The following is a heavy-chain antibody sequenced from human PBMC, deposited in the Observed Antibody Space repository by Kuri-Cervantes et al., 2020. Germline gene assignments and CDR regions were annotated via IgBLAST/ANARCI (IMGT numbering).Heavy chain of an antibody. J-gene: IGHJ6*02. CDR2: IKQDGSEK. CDR3: AKDISSADPYYYGMDV. CDR1: GCTFSSYW. Sequence: GESLKISCAASGCTFSSYWMSWVRQAPGKGLEWVANIKQDGSEKYYVDSVKGRFTICRDNAKNSLYLQMNSLRAEDTALYYCAKDISSADPYYYGMDVWGQGTTVTVSS. V-gene: IGHV3-7*03. D-gene: IGHD2-15*01.